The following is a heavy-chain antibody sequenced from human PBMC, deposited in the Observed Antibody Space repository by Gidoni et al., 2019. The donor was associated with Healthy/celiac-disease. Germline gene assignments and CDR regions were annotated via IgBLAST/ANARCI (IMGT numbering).Heavy chain of an antibody. D-gene: IGHD1-26*01. CDR2: ISSSGSTI. Sequence: QVQLVESGGGLVKPGGSLRLSCAASGFTFSDYYMSWIRQAPGKGLEWFSYISSSGSTIYYADSVKGRFTISRDNAKNSLYLQMNSLRAEDTAVYYCARRQWEPTRYYYYYGMDVWGQGTTVTVSS. CDR1: GFTFSDYY. J-gene: IGHJ6*02. CDR3: ARRQWEPTRYYYYYGMDV. V-gene: IGHV3-11*01.